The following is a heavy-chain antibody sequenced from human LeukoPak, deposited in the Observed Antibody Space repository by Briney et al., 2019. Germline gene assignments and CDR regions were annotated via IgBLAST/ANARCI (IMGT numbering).Heavy chain of an antibody. CDR3: ATSPPVVPAAITAFDI. Sequence: SETLSLTCTVSGGSINSYYWSWIRQSAGKGLGWIGRIYTSGSTPDYSPSLKSRVTMSIDTSKNQFSLQLSSVTAADTAVYYCATSPPVVPAAITAFDIWGQGTMVTVSS. V-gene: IGHV4-4*07. J-gene: IGHJ3*02. D-gene: IGHD2-2*01. CDR2: IYTSGSTP. CDR1: GGSINSYY.